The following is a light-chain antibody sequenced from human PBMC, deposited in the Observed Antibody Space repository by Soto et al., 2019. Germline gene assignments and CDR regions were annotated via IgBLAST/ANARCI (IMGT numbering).Light chain of an antibody. J-gene: IGKJ1*01. CDR2: GAS. V-gene: IGKV1-39*01. Sequence: DIQITLSPSSLSAAVGDCVTIYCRATQDTHNYLNWYQQKPGKAPNLLIYGASTLQSGVPSRFRGSGSGTDFTLTIISLQPEDFATYFCQQTYNNPWTCGHGTKVDIK. CDR3: QQTYNNPWT. CDR1: QDTHNY.